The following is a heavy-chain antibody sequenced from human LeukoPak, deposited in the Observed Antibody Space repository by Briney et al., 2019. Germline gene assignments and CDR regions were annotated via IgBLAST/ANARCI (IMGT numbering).Heavy chain of an antibody. Sequence: ASVRVSCKASGYTFTAYYLHWVRQAPGQGLEWMGWINPNSVDTDYAQKFQGRVTMTRDTSISTAYMELSRLRSDDTAVYYCARDLSYGDLPSAIRWGQGTLVTVSS. D-gene: IGHD4-17*01. CDR1: GYTFTAYY. CDR2: INPNSVDT. V-gene: IGHV1-2*02. J-gene: IGHJ4*02. CDR3: ARDLSYGDLPSAIR.